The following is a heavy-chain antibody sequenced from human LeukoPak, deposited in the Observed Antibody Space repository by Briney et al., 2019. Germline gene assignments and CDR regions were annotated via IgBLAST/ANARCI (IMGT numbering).Heavy chain of an antibody. CDR2: MNPNSGNT. D-gene: IGHD4-17*01. CDR1: GYTFTSYD. CDR3: ARGIGSTTVTTLEYYFDY. J-gene: IGHJ4*02. V-gene: IGHV1-8*01. Sequence: ASVKVSCKASGYTFTSYDINWVRQATGQGLEWMGWMNPNSGNTGYAQKFQGGVTMTRNTSISTAYMELCSLRSEDTAVYYCARGIGSTTVTTLEYYFDYWGQGTLVTVSS.